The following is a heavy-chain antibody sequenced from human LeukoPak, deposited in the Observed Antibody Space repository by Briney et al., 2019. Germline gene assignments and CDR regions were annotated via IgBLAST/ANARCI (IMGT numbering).Heavy chain of an antibody. Sequence: GASVKVSCKASGYTLSGYGITWVRQAPGQGLEWVGWITTYNGDKKYSEKFQGRVTMTTDTSTSTYYMELRSLRSDDTAIYYCARDCSNGVCYPQDYWGQGTLVTVST. D-gene: IGHD2-8*01. J-gene: IGHJ4*02. V-gene: IGHV1-18*01. CDR1: GYTLSGYG. CDR3: ARDCSNGVCYPQDY. CDR2: ITTYNGDK.